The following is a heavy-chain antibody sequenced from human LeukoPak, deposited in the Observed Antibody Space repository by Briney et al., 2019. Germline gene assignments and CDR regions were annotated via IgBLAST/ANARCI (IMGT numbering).Heavy chain of an antibody. CDR3: TRSYTYYYDSSGYRAFDY. D-gene: IGHD3-22*01. CDR1: GFTFGEYA. J-gene: IGHJ4*02. CDR2: IRIKAYGGTT. Sequence: PGGSLRLSCTGSGFTFGEYAMSWFRQAPGKGLERVGFIRIKAYGGTTEYAASVKGRFTISRDDSKSIAYLQMNSLKTEDTAVYYCTRSYTYYYDSSGYRAFDYWGQGTLVTVSS. V-gene: IGHV3-49*03.